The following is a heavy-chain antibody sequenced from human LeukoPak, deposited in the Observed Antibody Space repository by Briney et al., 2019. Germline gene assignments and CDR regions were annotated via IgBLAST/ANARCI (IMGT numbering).Heavy chain of an antibody. V-gene: IGHV1-18*01. CDR1: GYTFTSYG. J-gene: IGHJ6*02. CDR3: ARDDYGDYDLNYYYYGMDV. D-gene: IGHD4-17*01. Sequence: GASVKVSCKASGYTFTSYGISWVRQAPGQGLEWMGWISAYNGNTNYAQKLQGRVTMTTDTSTSTAYMELGSLRSDDTAVYYCARDDYGDYDLNYYYYGMDVWGQGTTVTVSS. CDR2: ISAYNGNT.